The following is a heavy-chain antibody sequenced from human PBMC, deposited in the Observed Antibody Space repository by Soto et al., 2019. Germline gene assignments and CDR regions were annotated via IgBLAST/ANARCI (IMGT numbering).Heavy chain of an antibody. CDR1: GDTFTDYY. V-gene: IGHV1-2*04. D-gene: IGHD5-12*01. CDR2: INPNSGLT. J-gene: IGHJ6*03. CDR3: ARESGGATATLDYYYFYMDV. Sequence: QVQLVQSGAEVKKPGASVTVSCRSSGDTFTDYYMHWVRQAPGQGLEWMGWINPNSGLTKYAQKLQGWATMTRDTSIRTVYMQLSRLRSDDTAVYYCARESGGATATLDYYYFYMDVWGTGTTVTVSS.